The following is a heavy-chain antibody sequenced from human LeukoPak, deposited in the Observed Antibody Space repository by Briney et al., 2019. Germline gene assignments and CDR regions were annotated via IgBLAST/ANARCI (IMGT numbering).Heavy chain of an antibody. J-gene: IGHJ4*02. V-gene: IGHV3-23*01. CDR1: RFSFSTYA. CDR2: VNGNGGST. D-gene: IGHD3-16*02. CDR3: AKSLYGGCDY. Sequence: PGGSLRLSCAASRFSFSTYAMSWVRQAPGKGLEWVSGVNGNGGSTPYADSVKGRFTIFRDNSKNTVYLQMNSLRVEDTAVYYCAKSLYGGCDYWGQGTVVTVSS.